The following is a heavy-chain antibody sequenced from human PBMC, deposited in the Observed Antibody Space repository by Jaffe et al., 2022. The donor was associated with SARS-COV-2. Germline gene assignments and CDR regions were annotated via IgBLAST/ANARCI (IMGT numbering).Heavy chain of an antibody. CDR1: GFTFSNAW. CDR3: TTSDDSSGYPSFDY. J-gene: IGHJ4*02. Sequence: EVQLVESGGGLVKPGGSLRLSCAASGFTFSNAWMSWVRQAPGKGLEWVGRIKSKTDGGTTDYAAPVKGRFTISRDDSKNTLYLQMNSLKTEDTAVYYCTTSDDSSGYPSFDYWGQGTLVTVSS. CDR2: IKSKTDGGTT. D-gene: IGHD3-22*01. V-gene: IGHV3-15*01.